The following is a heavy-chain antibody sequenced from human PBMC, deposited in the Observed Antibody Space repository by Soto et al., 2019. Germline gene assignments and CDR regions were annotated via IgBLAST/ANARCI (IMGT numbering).Heavy chain of an antibody. Sequence: LSETLSLTCTVSGGSISNSRYYWAWIRQPPGKGLEWIGSIYHTGNTYYNPSLRSRVTISVDTSKNQFSLKLTSVTAADTAVYYCARDYYDSSDYTTNWFDPWGQGTLVTVSS. CDR1: GGSISNSRYY. CDR3: ARDYYDSSDYTTNWFDP. J-gene: IGHJ5*02. CDR2: IYHTGNT. D-gene: IGHD3-22*01. V-gene: IGHV4-39*01.